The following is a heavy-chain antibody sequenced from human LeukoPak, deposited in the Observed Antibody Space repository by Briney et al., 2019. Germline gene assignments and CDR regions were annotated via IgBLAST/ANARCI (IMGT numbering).Heavy chain of an antibody. CDR1: GGSISSGDYY. J-gene: IGHJ4*02. V-gene: IGHV4-30-4*08. Sequence: PSQTLSLTCTVSGGSISSGDYYWSWIRQPPGKGLEWIGYTYYSGSTYYNPSLKSRVTISVDTSKNQFSLKLSSVTAADTAVYYCARGVAYGSGGFDYWGQGTLVTVSS. CDR2: TYYSGST. D-gene: IGHD3-10*01. CDR3: ARGVAYGSGGFDY.